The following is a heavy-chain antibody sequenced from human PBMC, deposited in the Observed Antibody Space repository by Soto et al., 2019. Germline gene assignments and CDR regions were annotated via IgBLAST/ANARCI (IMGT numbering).Heavy chain of an antibody. D-gene: IGHD3-22*01. V-gene: IGHV4-30-4*01. J-gene: IGHJ4*02. CDR2: IYYSGST. CDR1: GGSISSGDYY. CDR3: ARVRYYYDSSGYYAVFDY. Sequence: QVQLQESGPGLVKPSQTLSLTCTVSGGSISSGDYYWSWIRQPPGKGLEWIGYIYYSGSTYYNPSLKSRVTISVDTSKNQFSLKLSSVTAADTAVYYCARVRYYYDSSGYYAVFDYRGQGTLVTVSS.